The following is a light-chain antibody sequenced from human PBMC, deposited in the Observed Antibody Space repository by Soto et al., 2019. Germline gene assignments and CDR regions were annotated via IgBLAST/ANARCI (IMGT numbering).Light chain of an antibody. CDR1: RSDVGGYNY. CDR3: SSYTGSSTLGV. J-gene: IGLJ2*01. Sequence: QSVLTQPASVSGSPGQSITISCTGTRSDVGGYNYVSWYQQHPGKAPKLMIFDVSNRPSGVSNRFSGSKSGNTAALTISGLQAEDEADYYCSSYTGSSTLGVFGGGTKVTVL. V-gene: IGLV2-14*01. CDR2: DVS.